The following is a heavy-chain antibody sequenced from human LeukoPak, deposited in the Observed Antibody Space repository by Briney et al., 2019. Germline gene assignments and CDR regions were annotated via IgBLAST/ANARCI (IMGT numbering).Heavy chain of an antibody. J-gene: IGHJ4*02. CDR2: IKSKTDDGTT. Sequence: GSLRLSCAASGFTFSSYAMSWVRQAPGKGLEWVGRIKSKTDDGTTDYAAPVKGRFTISVDDSKNTLYLQMNSLKTEDTAVYYCTTVGYDFWSGYYNYFDYWGQGTLVTVSS. CDR3: TTVGYDFWSGYYNYFDY. CDR1: GFTFSSYA. D-gene: IGHD3-3*01. V-gene: IGHV3-15*01.